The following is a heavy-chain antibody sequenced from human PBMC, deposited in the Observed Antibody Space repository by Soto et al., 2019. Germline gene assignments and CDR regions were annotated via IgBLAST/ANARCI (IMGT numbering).Heavy chain of an antibody. D-gene: IGHD3-3*01. J-gene: IGHJ4*02. CDR3: ARGFGEITIFGVVTVPTINFDY. CDR1: GGSFSGYY. V-gene: IGHV4-34*01. Sequence: SETLSLTCAVYGGSFSGYYWSWIRQPPGKGLEWIGEINHSGSTNYNPSLKSRVTISVDTSKNQFSLKLSSVTAADTAVYYCARGFGEITIFGVVTVPTINFDYWGQGTPVTVSS. CDR2: INHSGST.